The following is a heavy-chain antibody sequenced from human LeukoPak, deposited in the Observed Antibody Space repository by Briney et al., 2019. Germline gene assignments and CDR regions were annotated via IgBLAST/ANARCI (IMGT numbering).Heavy chain of an antibody. CDR1: GFTFSNYA. D-gene: IGHD4-17*01. V-gene: IGHV3-23*01. J-gene: IGHJ4*02. CDR2: ISGSGGST. CDR3: AKDPRLTTVTTFDY. Sequence: PGGSLRLSCAASGFTFSNYAMSWVRQAPGKGLEWVSGISGSGGSTYYADSVKGRFTISRDNSKNTLFLQMNSLRAEDTALYYCAKDPRLTTVTTFDYWGQGTLVTVSS.